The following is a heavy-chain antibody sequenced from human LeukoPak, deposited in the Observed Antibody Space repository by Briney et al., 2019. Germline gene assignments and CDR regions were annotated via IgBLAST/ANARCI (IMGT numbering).Heavy chain of an antibody. D-gene: IGHD2/OR15-2a*01. CDR1: GFTFSSYA. CDR3: ARRLYIVRGAFDI. Sequence: LPGGSLRLSCAASGFTFSSYAMSWVRQAPGKGLEWVSLIYSGGTTYYADSVKGRFTISRDNSKNTVHLQMNNLRAEDTAMYFCARRLYIVRGAFDIWGQGTMVTVSS. CDR2: IYSGGTT. V-gene: IGHV3-53*01. J-gene: IGHJ3*02.